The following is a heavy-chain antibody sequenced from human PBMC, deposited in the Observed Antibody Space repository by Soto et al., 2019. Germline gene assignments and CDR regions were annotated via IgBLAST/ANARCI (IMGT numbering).Heavy chain of an antibody. CDR3: AIYGGNSVYFDY. D-gene: IGHD4-17*01. V-gene: IGHV1-8*02. Sequence: ASVKVSCKASGYTFTSYGISWVRQATGQGLEWMGWMNPNSGNTGYAQKFQGRVTMTRNTSISTAYMELSSLRSEDTAVYYCAIYGGNSVYFDYRGQGTLVTVSS. J-gene: IGHJ4*02. CDR2: MNPNSGNT. CDR1: GYTFTSYG.